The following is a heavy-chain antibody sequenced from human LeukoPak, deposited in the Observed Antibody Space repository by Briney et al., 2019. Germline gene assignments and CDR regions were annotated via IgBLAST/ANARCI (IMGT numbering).Heavy chain of an antibody. J-gene: IGHJ4*02. D-gene: IGHD3-9*01. Sequence: SETLSLTCAVYGGSFSGYYWSWIRQPPGKGLEWIGEINHSGSTNYNPSLKSRVTISVDTSKNQFSLKLSSVTAADTAVYYCARVSDDILTGYYSFDYWGQGTLVTVSS. CDR3: ARVSDDILTGYYSFDY. V-gene: IGHV4-34*01. CDR2: INHSGST. CDR1: GGSFSGYY.